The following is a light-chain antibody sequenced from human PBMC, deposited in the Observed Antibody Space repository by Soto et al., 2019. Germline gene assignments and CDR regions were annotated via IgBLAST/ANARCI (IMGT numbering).Light chain of an antibody. CDR3: SSYTSSSTRV. J-gene: IGLJ1*01. CDR2: DVS. Sequence: QSVLTQPASVSGSPGQSITNSCTGTSSDVGGYNYVSWYQQHPGKAPKLMIYDVSNRPSGVSNRFSGSKSGNTASLTISGLQAEDEADYYCSSYTSSSTRVFGTGTKLTVL. V-gene: IGLV2-14*01. CDR1: SSDVGGYNY.